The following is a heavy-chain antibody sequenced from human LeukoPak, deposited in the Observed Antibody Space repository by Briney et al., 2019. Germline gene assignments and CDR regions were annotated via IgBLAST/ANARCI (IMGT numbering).Heavy chain of an antibody. CDR3: AREARFGAEPFDY. J-gene: IGHJ4*02. CDR1: GGSISSSSYY. CDR2: IYYSGST. Sequence: SETLSLTCTVSGGSISSSSYYWSWIRQPPGKGREWLGSIYYSGSTYYNPSLKSRVTISVDTSKNQFSLKLNSVTAADTAVYYCAREARFGAEPFDYWGQGTLVTVSS. V-gene: IGHV4-39*07. D-gene: IGHD3-10*01.